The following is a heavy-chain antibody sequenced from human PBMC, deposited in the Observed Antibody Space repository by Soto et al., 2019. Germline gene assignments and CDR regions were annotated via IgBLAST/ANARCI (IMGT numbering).Heavy chain of an antibody. CDR3: ARGTGIVVVPAARIKFDP. V-gene: IGHV4-30-2*01. CDR1: GGSISSGGYS. J-gene: IGHJ5*02. D-gene: IGHD2-2*01. Sequence: SETLSLTCAVSGGSISSGGYSWSWIRQPPGKGLEWIGYIYHSGSTYYNPSLKSRVTISVDRSKNQFSLKLSSVTAADTAVYYCARGTGIVVVPAARIKFDPWGQGTLVTVSS. CDR2: IYHSGST.